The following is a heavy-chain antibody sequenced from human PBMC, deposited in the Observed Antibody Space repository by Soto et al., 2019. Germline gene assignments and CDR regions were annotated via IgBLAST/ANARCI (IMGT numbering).Heavy chain of an antibody. Sequence: EVQLLESGGGLVQPGGSLGLSCAASGFTFRSFAMGWVRQAPGGGLEWVSSVTSGGGGTYYADSVKGRFTISRDNSKNFLNLQMSSLRADDTAVYYCAKGYGPGSYYDFWGQGTLVTVSS. J-gene: IGHJ4*02. CDR3: AKGYGPGSYYDF. V-gene: IGHV3-23*01. CDR2: VTSGGGGT. CDR1: GFTFRSFA. D-gene: IGHD3-10*01.